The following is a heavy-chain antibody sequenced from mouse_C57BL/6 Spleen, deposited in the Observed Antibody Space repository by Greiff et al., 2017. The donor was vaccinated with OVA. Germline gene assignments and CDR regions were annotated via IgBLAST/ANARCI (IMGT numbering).Heavy chain of an antibody. J-gene: IGHJ4*01. Sequence: VQGVESGPGLVAPSQSLSITCTVSGFSLTSYGVHWVRQPPGKGLEWLVVIWSDGSTTYNSALKSRLSISKDNSKSQVFLKMNSLQTDDTAMYYCARQGTTVVADAMDYWGQGTSVTVSS. D-gene: IGHD1-1*01. CDR2: IWSDGST. CDR3: ARQGTTVVADAMDY. V-gene: IGHV2-6-1*01. CDR1: GFSLTSYG.